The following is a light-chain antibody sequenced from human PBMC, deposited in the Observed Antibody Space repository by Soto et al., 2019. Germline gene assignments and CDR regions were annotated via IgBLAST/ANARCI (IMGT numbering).Light chain of an antibody. J-gene: IGKJ1*01. CDR3: QQYGSLSWT. CDR2: GAS. Sequence: EKVLTQSPGPLSLYTGERATLSCRASQSVSSSYLAWYQQKPGQAPRLLIYGASSRATGIPDRFSGSGSGTDFTLTISRLEPEDFAVYYCQQYGSLSWTFGQGTKVDI. CDR1: QSVSSSY. V-gene: IGKV3-20*01.